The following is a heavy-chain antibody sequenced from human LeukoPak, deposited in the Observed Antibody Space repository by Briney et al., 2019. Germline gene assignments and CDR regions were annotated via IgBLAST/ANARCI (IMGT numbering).Heavy chain of an antibody. CDR3: ARGEFGDYCYFYMDV. CDR2: ISSSSSYI. Sequence: PGGSLRLSCAASGFTFSSYSMNWVRQAPGKGLEWVSSISSSSSYIYYADSVKGRFTISRDNAKNSLFLQMNSLRAEDTATYYCARGEFGDYCYFYMDVWGKGTTVTVSS. CDR1: GFTFSSYS. D-gene: IGHD2/OR15-2a*01. V-gene: IGHV3-21*01. J-gene: IGHJ6*03.